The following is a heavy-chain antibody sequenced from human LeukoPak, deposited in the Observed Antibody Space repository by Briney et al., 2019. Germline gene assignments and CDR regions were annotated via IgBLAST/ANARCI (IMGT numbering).Heavy chain of an antibody. CDR2: IIPIFGIA. CDR1: GDTFSSYA. J-gene: IGHJ6*02. Sequence: ASVKVSCKASGDTFSSYAISWVREAPGQGLEWMGRIIPIFGIANYAQKFQGRVTIPADKSTSTAYMELSSLRSEDTAVYYCASQYYYYGMYIWGQGTKVTVS. V-gene: IGHV1-69*04. CDR3: ASQYYYYGMYI.